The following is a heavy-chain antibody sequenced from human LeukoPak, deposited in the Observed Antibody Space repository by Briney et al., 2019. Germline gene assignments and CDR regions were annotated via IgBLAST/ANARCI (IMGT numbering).Heavy chain of an antibody. CDR3: ARHWVQVEGGYFDY. V-gene: IGHV4-39*01. CDR1: GVSFSSYY. CDR2: IYYSGST. Sequence: SETLSLTCAVYGVSFSSYYWGWIRQPPGKGLEWIGSIYYSGSTYYNPSLKSRVTISVDTSKNQFSLKLSSVTAADTAVYYCARHWVQVEGGYFDYWGQGTLVTVSS. J-gene: IGHJ4*02. D-gene: IGHD1-26*01.